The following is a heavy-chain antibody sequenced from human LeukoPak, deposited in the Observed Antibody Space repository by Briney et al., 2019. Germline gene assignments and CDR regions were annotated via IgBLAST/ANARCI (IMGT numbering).Heavy chain of an antibody. V-gene: IGHV3-30-3*01. CDR1: GFTFSSYA. CDR2: ISYGGSNK. J-gene: IGHJ4*02. Sequence: GRSLRLSCAASGFTFSSYAMHWVRQAPGKGLEWVAVISYGGSNKYYADSVKGRFTISRDNSKNTLYLQMNSLRAEDTAVYYCARVLEAYYYGSGSYYKYFDYWGQGTQVTVSS. CDR3: ARVLEAYYYGSGSYYKYFDY. D-gene: IGHD3-10*01.